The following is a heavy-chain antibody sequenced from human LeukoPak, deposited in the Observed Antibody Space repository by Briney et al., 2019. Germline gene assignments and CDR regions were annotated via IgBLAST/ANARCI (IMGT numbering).Heavy chain of an antibody. Sequence: HSGGSLRLSCAASGFTVSSNYMSWVRQAPGKGLEWVAVIWYDGSNKYYADSVKGRFTISRDNSKNTLYLQMNSLRAEDTAVYYCARDHRGYSGYDLDYWGQGTLVTVSS. J-gene: IGHJ4*02. CDR3: ARDHRGYSGYDLDY. CDR1: GFTVSSNY. V-gene: IGHV3-33*08. CDR2: IWYDGSNK. D-gene: IGHD5-12*01.